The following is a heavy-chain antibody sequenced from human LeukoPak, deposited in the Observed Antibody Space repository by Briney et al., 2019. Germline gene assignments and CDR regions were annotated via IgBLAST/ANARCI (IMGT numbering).Heavy chain of an antibody. V-gene: IGHV3-7*01. CDR2: IKQDGSEK. Sequence: GGSLRLSCTGSGFTFSDYWMSWVRQTPAQGLEWVANIKQDGSEKYYVDSVKGRFTVSRDNARNSLDLQMDSLRAEDTAVYYCAKGRTRWVKEECDYWGQGTLVTVSS. D-gene: IGHD4-23*01. CDR1: GFTFSDYW. CDR3: AKGRTRWVKEECDY. J-gene: IGHJ4*02.